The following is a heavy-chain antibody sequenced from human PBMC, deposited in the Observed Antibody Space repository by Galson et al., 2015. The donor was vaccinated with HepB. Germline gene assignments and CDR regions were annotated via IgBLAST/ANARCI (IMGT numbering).Heavy chain of an antibody. CDR2: IYYFGST. V-gene: IGHV4-59*01. D-gene: IGHD1-26*01. CDR1: GGSISSYF. J-gene: IGHJ4*02. Sequence: TLSLTCTVSGGSISSYFWSWIRQPPGKGLEWIGYIYYFGSTNYNPSLRSRVTISIDTSKNQFSLKLNSVTAPDTAVYYCARDRGGIVDNWGQGTLVTVSS. CDR3: ARDRGGIVDN.